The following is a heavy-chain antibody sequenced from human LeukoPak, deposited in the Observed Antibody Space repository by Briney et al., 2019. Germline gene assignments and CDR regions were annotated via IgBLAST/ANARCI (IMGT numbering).Heavy chain of an antibody. CDR3: ARDSRSHCSSTACYGPYFDY. Sequence: PGGSLRLSCAASAFTISASGMSWVRQTSGKRLEWISYISSRCTIIYYADSVKGRFTISRDSAKNSLFLQMNSLRDEDTAVYYCARDSRSHCSSTACYGPYFDYWGQGTLVTVSS. CDR2: ISSRCTII. V-gene: IGHV3-48*02. CDR1: AFTISASG. J-gene: IGHJ4*02. D-gene: IGHD2-2*01.